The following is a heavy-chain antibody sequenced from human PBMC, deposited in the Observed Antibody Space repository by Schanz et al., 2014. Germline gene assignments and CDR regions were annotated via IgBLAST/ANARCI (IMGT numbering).Heavy chain of an antibody. Sequence: QVQLQESGPGLVKPSQTLSLTCTVSGGSIRSGTYYWSWIRQPAGKALEWVGRVFPNGITNYNPSLKIRVPISLDTSNTQFSLPLPSLTAADTAVYYCARDTTWRLDLWGRGTLVTVSS. J-gene: IGHJ2*01. D-gene: IGHD1-1*01. V-gene: IGHV4-61*02. CDR1: GGSIRSGTYY. CDR2: VFPNGIT. CDR3: ARDTTWRLDL.